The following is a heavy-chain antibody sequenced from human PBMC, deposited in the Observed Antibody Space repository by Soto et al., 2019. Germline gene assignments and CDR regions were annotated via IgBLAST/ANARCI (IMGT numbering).Heavy chain of an antibody. V-gene: IGHV1-46*01. D-gene: IGHD6-13*01. Sequence: QVLLVQSGAEVKKPGASVRVSCRASGYTFTRYSMHWVRQAPGQGLEWMGIINRSGGSTTYAQKFQVRVSMTRDTSTSTVYMDLSGLRCEDTAVNSCAGEQILERGSSGYARNWFGPWAQGTLVTVSP. CDR3: AGEQILERGSSGYARNWFGP. J-gene: IGHJ5*02. CDR1: GYTFTRYS. CDR2: INRSGGST.